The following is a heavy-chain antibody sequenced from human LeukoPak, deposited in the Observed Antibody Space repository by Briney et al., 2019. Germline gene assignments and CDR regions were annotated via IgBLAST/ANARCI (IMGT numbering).Heavy chain of an antibody. CDR3: ARGSYGDHHYYYGMDV. Sequence: GSLRLSCAASGFTFSSYAMSWVRQPPGKGLEWIGEINHSGSTNYNPSLKSRVTISVDTSKNQFSLKLSSVTAADTAVYYCARGSYGDHHYYYGMDVWGQGTTVTVSS. V-gene: IGHV4-34*01. CDR1: GFTFSSYA. CDR2: INHSGST. D-gene: IGHD4-17*01. J-gene: IGHJ6*02.